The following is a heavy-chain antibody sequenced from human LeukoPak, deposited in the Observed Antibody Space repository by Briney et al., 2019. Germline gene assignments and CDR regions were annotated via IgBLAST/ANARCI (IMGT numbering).Heavy chain of an antibody. V-gene: IGHV4-39*01. D-gene: IGHD7-27*01. CDR3: ARQRAGNWDFDY. CDR2: IYYSGST. Sequence: SETLSLTCTASGGSISSSSYYWGWIRQPPGKGLEWIGSIYYSGSTYYNPSLKSRVTISVDTSKNQFSLKLSSVTAADTAAYYCARQRAGNWDFDYWGQGTLVTVSS. CDR1: GGSISSSSYY. J-gene: IGHJ4*02.